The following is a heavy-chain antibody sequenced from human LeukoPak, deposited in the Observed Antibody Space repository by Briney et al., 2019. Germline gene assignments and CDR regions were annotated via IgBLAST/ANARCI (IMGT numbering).Heavy chain of an antibody. CDR2: ISAYNGNT. J-gene: IGHJ4*02. CDR3: ARLGSGGYCSGGSCSNFDY. CDR1: GYTFTSYG. D-gene: IGHD2-15*01. V-gene: IGHV1-18*01. Sequence: ASVTVSCKASGYTFTSYGISWVRQAPGQGLEWMGWISAYNGNTNYAQKLQGRVTMTTDTSTSTAYMELRSLRSDDTAVYYCARLGSGGYCSGGSCSNFDYWGQGTLVTVSS.